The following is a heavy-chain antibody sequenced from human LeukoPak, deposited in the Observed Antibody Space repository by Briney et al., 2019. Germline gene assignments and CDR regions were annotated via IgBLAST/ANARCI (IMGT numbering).Heavy chain of an antibody. Sequence: GESLKISCKGSGYSFTSYWIGWVRQMPGKGLEWMGIIYPGDSDTRYSPAFQGLVTMSADKSISTAYLQWSSLKASDTAMYYCASLTLRGGFDIWGQGTMVTVSS. CDR2: IYPGDSDT. CDR3: ASLTLRGGFDI. D-gene: IGHD1-14*01. J-gene: IGHJ3*02. V-gene: IGHV5-51*01. CDR1: GYSFTSYW.